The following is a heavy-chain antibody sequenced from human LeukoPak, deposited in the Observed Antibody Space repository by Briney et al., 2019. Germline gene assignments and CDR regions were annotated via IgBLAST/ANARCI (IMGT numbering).Heavy chain of an antibody. Sequence: ASVKVSCKASGYTFTSYYTHWVRQAPGQGLEWMGIINPSGGSTSYAQKFQGRVTMTRDMSTSTVYMELSSLRSEDTAVYYCARGGPGQAPLQRLEYFQHWGQGTLVTVSS. V-gene: IGHV1-46*01. CDR2: INPSGGST. CDR1: GYTFTSYY. D-gene: IGHD6-25*01. J-gene: IGHJ1*01. CDR3: ARGGPGQAPLQRLEYFQH.